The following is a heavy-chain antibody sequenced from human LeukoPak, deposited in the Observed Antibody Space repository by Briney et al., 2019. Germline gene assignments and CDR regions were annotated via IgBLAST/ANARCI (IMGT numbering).Heavy chain of an antibody. J-gene: IGHJ6*04. D-gene: IGHD6-13*01. Sequence: PGGSLRLSCAASGFTFSTYAMHGVRQAPGKGLERVAVISYDGSSKYYADSVKGRFTISRDNSKNTLYLQMNSLRAEDTAVYYCARAAAGSYGMDVWGKGTTVTVSS. V-gene: IGHV3-30*03. CDR2: ISYDGSSK. CDR3: ARAAAGSYGMDV. CDR1: GFTFSTYA.